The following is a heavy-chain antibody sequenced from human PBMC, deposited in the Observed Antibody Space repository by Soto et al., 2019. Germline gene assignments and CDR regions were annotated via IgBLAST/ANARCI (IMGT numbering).Heavy chain of an antibody. D-gene: IGHD4-17*01. J-gene: IGHJ4*02. CDR1: GGAISSSSYY. CDR2: IYHSGST. CDR3: ARGTVTTSSYTTDFDY. V-gene: IGHV4-39*02. Sequence: SETLSLTCTVSGGAISSSSYYWGWICQPPGKGLEWIGSIYHSGSTYYNPSLKSRVTISIDTSKNQFSLKLTSVTAADTALYYCARGTVTTSSYTTDFDYWGQGALVTVYS.